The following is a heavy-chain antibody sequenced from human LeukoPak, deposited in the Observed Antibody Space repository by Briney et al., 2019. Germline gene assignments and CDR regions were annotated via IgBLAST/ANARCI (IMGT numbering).Heavy chain of an antibody. CDR2: TNPKSGGT. Sequence: ASVTDSCMASGYTYTDYYMHWVRQPPGQGLEWMGWTNPKSGGTNFEKTCQGRDAMTRHTSICTAYLELATLRSDDTPVYIRSRARWKRVPDFVSWGQGAPVSVSS. CDR1: GYTYTDYY. D-gene: IGHD5-24*01. J-gene: IGHJ5*02. V-gene: IGHV1-2*02. CDR3: SRARWKRVPDFVS.